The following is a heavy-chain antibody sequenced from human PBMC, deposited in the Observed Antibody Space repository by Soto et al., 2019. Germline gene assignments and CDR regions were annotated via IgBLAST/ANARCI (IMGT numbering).Heavy chain of an antibody. CDR2: IKQDGSEK. CDR1: GFTFSSYQ. V-gene: IGHV3-7*01. CDR3: ARVAPYYYGSGSYYFDY. D-gene: IGHD3-10*01. Sequence: GGSLRLSCAASGFTFSSYQMNWVRQAPGKGLEWVANIKQDGSEKYYVDSVKGRFTISRDNAKNSLYLQMNSLRAEDTAVYYCARVAPYYYGSGSYYFDYWGQGTLVTVSS. J-gene: IGHJ4*02.